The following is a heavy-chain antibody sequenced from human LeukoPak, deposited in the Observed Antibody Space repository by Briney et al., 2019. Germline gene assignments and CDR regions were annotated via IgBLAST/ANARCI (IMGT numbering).Heavy chain of an antibody. CDR2: ISSRSSSI. D-gene: IGHD4-17*01. J-gene: IGHJ4*02. Sequence: GGSLRLSCAASGFTFSSYSVNWVRQAPGKGLEWVSYISSRSSSIYYADSVKGRFTLSRDNAKNSLYLQMNSLRDEDTAVYYCARGDYGDRDLDYWGQGTLVTVSS. CDR1: GFTFSSYS. CDR3: ARGDYGDRDLDY. V-gene: IGHV3-48*02.